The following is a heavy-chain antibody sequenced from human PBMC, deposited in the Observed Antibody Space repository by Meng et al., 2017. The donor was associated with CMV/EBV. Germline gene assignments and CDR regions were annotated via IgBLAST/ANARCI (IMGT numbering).Heavy chain of an antibody. J-gene: IGHJ6*02. CDR3: ARDSGRGYCSGGSCYNPD. CDR2: IKQDGSEK. D-gene: IGHD2-15*01. Sequence: GESLKISCAASGFTFSSYCMSWVRQAPGKGLEWVANIKQDGSEKYYVDSVKGRFTISRDNAKNSLYLQMNSLRAEDTAVYYCARDSGRGYCSGGSCYNPDWGQGTTITVSS. V-gene: IGHV3-7*01. CDR1: GFTFSSYC.